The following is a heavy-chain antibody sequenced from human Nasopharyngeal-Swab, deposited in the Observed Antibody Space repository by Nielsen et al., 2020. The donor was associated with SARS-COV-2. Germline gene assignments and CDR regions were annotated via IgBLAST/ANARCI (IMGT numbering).Heavy chain of an antibody. J-gene: IGHJ2*01. CDR3: TRDDFNWYFDL. V-gene: IGHV1-18*01. D-gene: IGHD3/OR15-3a*01. CDR2: ISASSGNT. CDR1: GYSFSSYG. Sequence: ASVKVSCKASGYSFSSYGITWVRQATGQGLEWMGWISASSGNTNYAQHLRGRVTMTTDTSTNTAYMELRSLRLDDTAMYYCTRDDFNWYFDLWGRGTLVTVSS.